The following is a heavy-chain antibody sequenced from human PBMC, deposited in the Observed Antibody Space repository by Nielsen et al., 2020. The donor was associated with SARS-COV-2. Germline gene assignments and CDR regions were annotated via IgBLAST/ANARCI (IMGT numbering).Heavy chain of an antibody. CDR1: GGSVSSGSYY. CDR2: IYYSGST. V-gene: IGHV4-61*01. J-gene: IGHJ4*02. Sequence: GSLRLSCTVSGGSVSSGSYYWSWIRQPPGKGLEWIGYIYYSGSTNSNPSLKSRVTMSVDTSKNQFSLHLRSVTAADTAVYYCARDLGYCSSTSCYVWGQGTLVTVSS. CDR3: ARDLGYCSSTSCYV. D-gene: IGHD2-2*01.